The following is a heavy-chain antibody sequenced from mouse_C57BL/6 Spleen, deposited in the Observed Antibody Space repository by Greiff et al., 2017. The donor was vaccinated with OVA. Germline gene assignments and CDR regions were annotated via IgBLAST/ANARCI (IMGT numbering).Heavy chain of an antibody. CDR1: GYTFTDYN. CDR2: INPNNGGT. D-gene: IGHD2-4*01. CDR3: ARRDDYEGYAMDY. V-gene: IGHV1-22*01. Sequence: EVKLVESGPELVKPGASVKMSCKASGYTFTDYNMHWVKQSHGKSLEWIGYINPNNGGTSYNQKFKGKATLTVNKSSSTAYMELRSLTSEDSAVYYCARRDDYEGYAMDYWGQGTSVTVSS. J-gene: IGHJ4*01.